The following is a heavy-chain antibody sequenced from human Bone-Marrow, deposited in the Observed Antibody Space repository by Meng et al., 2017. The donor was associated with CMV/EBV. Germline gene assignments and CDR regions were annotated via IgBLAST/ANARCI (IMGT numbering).Heavy chain of an antibody. V-gene: IGHV3-21*01. J-gene: IGHJ4*02. CDR3: ARDEPMTMLGY. CDR2: ISSSSSYI. CDR1: GFTFSNYY. Sequence: GESLKISCAASGFTFSNYYMSWIRQAPGKGLEWVSSISSSSSYIYYADSVKGRFTISTDNAKNSLYLQMNSLRAEDTAVYYCARDEPMTMLGYWGQGTLVTVSS. D-gene: IGHD3-10*02.